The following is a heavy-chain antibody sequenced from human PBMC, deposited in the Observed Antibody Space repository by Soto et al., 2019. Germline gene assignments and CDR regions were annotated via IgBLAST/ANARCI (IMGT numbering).Heavy chain of an antibody. CDR3: ATGYSSGWYPMATYYFDS. Sequence: HPGGSLRLSCAASGFTFSSYAMHWVRQAPGKGLEWVAVISYDGSNKYYADSVKGRFTISRDNYKNTLYLQMNSLRAEDTAVYYCATGYSSGWYPMATYYFDSWGQGNPVTVS. CDR1: GFTFSSYA. D-gene: IGHD6-19*01. V-gene: IGHV3-30-3*01. CDR2: ISYDGSNK. J-gene: IGHJ4*02.